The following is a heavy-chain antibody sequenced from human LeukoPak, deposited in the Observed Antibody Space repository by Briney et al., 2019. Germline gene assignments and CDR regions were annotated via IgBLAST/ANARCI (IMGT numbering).Heavy chain of an antibody. Sequence: ASVKVSCTVSVYTLTELSMHWVRQAPGKGLEWMGGFDPEDGETIYAQKFQGRVTMTEDTSTDTAYMELSSLRSEDTAVYYCATTPPERISLYYMDVWGKGTTVTVSS. J-gene: IGHJ6*03. CDR1: VYTLTELS. CDR3: ATTPPERISLYYMDV. V-gene: IGHV1-24*01. CDR2: FDPEDGET. D-gene: IGHD2/OR15-2a*01.